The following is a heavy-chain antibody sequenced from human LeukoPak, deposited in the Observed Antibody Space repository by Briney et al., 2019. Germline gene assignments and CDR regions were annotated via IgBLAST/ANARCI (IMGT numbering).Heavy chain of an antibody. CDR3: ARMARDTAGWFDP. D-gene: IGHD5-18*01. CDR2: ISGSGTTT. Sequence: GGSLRLSCAASGFTFNSHAMSWVRQAPGKGLEWVSVISGSGTTTYYTDSVRGRFTISRDNSKNTLYLQMNSLRAEDTAVYYCARMARDTAGWFDPWGQGALVTVSS. J-gene: IGHJ5*02. CDR1: GFTFNSHA. V-gene: IGHV3-23*01.